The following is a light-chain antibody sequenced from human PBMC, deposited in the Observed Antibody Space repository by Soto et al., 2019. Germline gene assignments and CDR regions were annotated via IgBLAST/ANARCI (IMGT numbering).Light chain of an antibody. CDR3: QQYNNWQT. CDR1: QSVSIN. CDR2: GAS. V-gene: IGKV3-15*01. J-gene: IGKJ1*01. Sequence: EIVMTQSPATLSVSPGERATLSCRASQSVSINLAWFQQKPGQAPRLLIHGASTRATGIPARFSGSGSGTEFTLTISSLQSEDFAVYYCQQYNNWQTFGQGTKVEIK.